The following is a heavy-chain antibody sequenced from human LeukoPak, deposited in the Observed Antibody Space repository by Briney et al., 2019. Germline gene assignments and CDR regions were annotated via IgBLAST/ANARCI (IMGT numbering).Heavy chain of an antibody. V-gene: IGHV3-7*01. D-gene: IGHD3-3*01. CDR3: ASDGGPFDN. J-gene: IGHJ4*02. CDR1: GLTFSTYW. Sequence: GGSLRLSCATSGLTFSTYWMSWVRQAPGKGLEWVANINQDGSERYYVDSVKGRFTISRDNAKKSLYLQMKGLRADDTAVYYCASDGGPFDNWGQGTLVTVSS. CDR2: INQDGSER.